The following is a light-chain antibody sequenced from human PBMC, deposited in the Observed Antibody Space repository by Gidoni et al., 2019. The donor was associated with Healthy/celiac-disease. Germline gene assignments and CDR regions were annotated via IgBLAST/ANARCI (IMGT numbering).Light chain of an antibody. CDR1: QSVSISY. J-gene: IGKJ1*01. CDR2: GAS. CDR3: QQYGSSRWT. Sequence: EIVLTQSPGTLSLSPGERATLACRASQSVSISYLAWYQQKPGQAPRLLIYGASSRATGIPDRFSGSGSGTDFTRTISRLEPEDFAVYYGQQYGSSRWTFGQGTKVEIK. V-gene: IGKV3-20*01.